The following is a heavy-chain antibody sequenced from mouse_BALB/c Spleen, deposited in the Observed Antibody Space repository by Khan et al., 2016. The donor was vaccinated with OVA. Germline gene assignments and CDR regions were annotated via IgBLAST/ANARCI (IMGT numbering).Heavy chain of an antibody. CDR1: GYTFTNCG. V-gene: IGHV9-3-1*01. CDR3: ARPPYFSYVLDY. CDR2: INTYTGEP. Sequence: QIQLVQSGPELKKPGETVKISCKASGYTFTNCGMNWVQQAPGKGLKWMSWINTYTGEPTYADDFKGRFAFSLETSANTAYLQINNLKNEDTATYCCARPPYFSYVLDYWGQGTSVTVSS. J-gene: IGHJ4*01. D-gene: IGHD2-10*01.